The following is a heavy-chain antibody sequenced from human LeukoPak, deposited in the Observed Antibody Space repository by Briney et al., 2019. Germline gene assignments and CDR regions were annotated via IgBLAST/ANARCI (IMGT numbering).Heavy chain of an antibody. D-gene: IGHD4-17*01. V-gene: IGHV1-46*01. Sequence: ASVKISCMASEYTFTSYYMHWVRQTPGQGLEWMGVINPSGGGTSYAQKFQGRLTMTRDMSTTTVYMELNSLRSEDTAVYYCARDSLTVTKAAGYYFDYWGQGTLVTVSS. CDR2: INPSGGGT. CDR1: EYTFTSYY. J-gene: IGHJ4*02. CDR3: ARDSLTVTKAAGYYFDY.